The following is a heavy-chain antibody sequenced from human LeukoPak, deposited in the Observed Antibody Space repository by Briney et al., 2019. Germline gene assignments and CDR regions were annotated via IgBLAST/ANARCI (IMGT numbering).Heavy chain of an antibody. J-gene: IGHJ4*02. V-gene: IGHV3-21*01. Sequence: GGSLRLSCAASAFTFSSYSMNWVRPAPGKGLGWVSSISSSSSYIYYADSVKGRFTISRDNATNSLYLQMNSLRAEDTAVYYCARVPGYSSSWFDYWGQGTLVTVSS. CDR3: ARVPGYSSSWFDY. CDR1: AFTFSSYS. CDR2: ISSSSSYI. D-gene: IGHD6-13*01.